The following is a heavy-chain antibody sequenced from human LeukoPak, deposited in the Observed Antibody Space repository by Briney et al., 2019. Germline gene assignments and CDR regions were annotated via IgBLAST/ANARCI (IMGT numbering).Heavy chain of an antibody. D-gene: IGHD2-2*01. CDR1: GFTFSSYW. CDR2: NNSDGSTT. J-gene: IGHJ4*02. CDR3: ATGYCSSTSCSRPFDY. V-gene: IGHV3-74*01. Sequence: GRSLRLSCAASGFTFSSYWMHWVRQAPGKGLVWVSHNNSDGSTTSYADSVKGRFTISRDNAKNTLYLQMNSLRAEDTAVYYCATGYCSSTSCSRPFDYWGQGTLVTVSS.